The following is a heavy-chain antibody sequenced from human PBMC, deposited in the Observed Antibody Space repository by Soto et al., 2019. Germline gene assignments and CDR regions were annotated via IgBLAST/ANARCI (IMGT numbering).Heavy chain of an antibody. J-gene: IGHJ5*02. V-gene: IGHV3-21*06. CDR1: GFSFSSHA. CDR2: ISSTSSYI. D-gene: IGHD2-21*02. Sequence: DVQLVESGGGLVKPGGSLRLSCAASGFSFSSHAMNWVRQAPGRGLEWVSSISSTSSYIHHAASVKGRVTISRDNATSSLYLQLDGLRVDDTGVYYCVRDGRLQLQGEFFDHWGQGILVTVSS. CDR3: VRDGRLQLQGEFFDH.